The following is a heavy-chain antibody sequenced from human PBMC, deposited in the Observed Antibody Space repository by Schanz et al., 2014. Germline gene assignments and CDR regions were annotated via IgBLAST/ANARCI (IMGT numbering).Heavy chain of an antibody. V-gene: IGHV1-24*01. CDR1: GSIFSKLL. Sequence: QVQLVQSGAEVKKPGASVKVSCKVSGSIFSKLLMHWVRQGPAKGLEWMGGFDPKKGEAIYAQKFRGRVTMTRDTSTSTVYMELSSLRSEDTAVYYCARAPVTVGPYHYYMDVWGKGTTVTVSS. J-gene: IGHJ6*03. D-gene: IGHD4-17*01. CDR3: ARAPVTVGPYHYYMDV. CDR2: FDPKKGEA.